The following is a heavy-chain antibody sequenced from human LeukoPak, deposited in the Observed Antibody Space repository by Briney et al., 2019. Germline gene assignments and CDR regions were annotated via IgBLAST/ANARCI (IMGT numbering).Heavy chain of an antibody. CDR2: IYPGDSDT. CDR3: ARRLYVVRGVGNAFDI. D-gene: IGHD3-10*01. Sequence: PGESLKISCKGSGYSFTSYWIGWVRQMPGKGLEWMGIIYPGDSDTRYSPSFQGQVTISADKSISTAYLQWSSLKASDTAMYYCARRLYVVRGVGNAFDIWGQGTMVTVSS. V-gene: IGHV5-51*01. CDR1: GYSFTSYW. J-gene: IGHJ3*02.